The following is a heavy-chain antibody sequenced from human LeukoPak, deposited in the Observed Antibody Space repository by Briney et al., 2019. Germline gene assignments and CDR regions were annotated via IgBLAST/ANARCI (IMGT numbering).Heavy chain of an antibody. J-gene: IGHJ4*02. CDR3: ARDCCASGSHDY. V-gene: IGHV3-7*01. CDR1: GFTFSNHW. CDR2: INPDGRAK. D-gene: IGHD3-10*01. Sequence: PGGSLRLSCAASGFTFSNHWMSWVRQAPGKGLEWVANINPDGRAKHYVDSVTGRFAISRDNAKNSLYLQMDSLRADDTAVYYCARDCCASGSHDYWGQGTQVTVSS.